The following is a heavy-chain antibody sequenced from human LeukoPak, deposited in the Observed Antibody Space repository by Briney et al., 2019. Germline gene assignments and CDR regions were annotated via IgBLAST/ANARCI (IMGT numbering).Heavy chain of an antibody. CDR2: INPGLNIV. CDR3: TRDPRLCDY. V-gene: IGHV3-11*01. CDR1: GFTLRDFY. J-gene: IGHJ4*02. Sequence: GGSLRLSRAASGFTLRDFYMTWIRQAPGKGLEWVAYINPGLNIVNYADSVKGRFSVSRDNAGSSLYLQMNSLRAEDTAVYFCTRDPRLCDYWGQGTLVTVSS.